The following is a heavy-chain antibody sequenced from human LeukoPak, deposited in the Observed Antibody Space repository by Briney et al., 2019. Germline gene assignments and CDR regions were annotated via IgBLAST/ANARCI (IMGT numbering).Heavy chain of an antibody. V-gene: IGHV1-8*01. CDR1: GYTFTSYD. CDR2: MNPNSGNT. CDR3: ARGISLRFLEWLSAYYYYGMDV. D-gene: IGHD3-3*01. J-gene: IGHJ6*02. Sequence: ASVKVSCKASGYTFTSYDINWVRQATGQGLEWMGWMNPNSGNTGYAQKFQGRVTMTRNTSISTAYMELSSLRSEDPAVYYCARGISLRFLEWLSAYYYYGMDVWGQGTTVTVSS.